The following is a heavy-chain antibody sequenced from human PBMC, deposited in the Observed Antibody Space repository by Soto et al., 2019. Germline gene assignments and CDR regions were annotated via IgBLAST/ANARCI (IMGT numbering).Heavy chain of an antibody. CDR1: GGTFSSYA. J-gene: IGHJ6*02. CDR2: IIPIVGSA. CDR3: ARSQGSSTSLEIYYYYYYGMDV. Sequence: QVQLVQSGAEVKKPGSSVKVSCKASGGTFSSYAISWVRQAPGQGLEWMGGIIPIVGSANCAQKFQGRVTITADDSTSTAYMELSSLRSEDTAVYYCARSQGSSTSLEIYYYYYYGMDVWGQGTTVTVSS. D-gene: IGHD2-2*01. V-gene: IGHV1-69*01.